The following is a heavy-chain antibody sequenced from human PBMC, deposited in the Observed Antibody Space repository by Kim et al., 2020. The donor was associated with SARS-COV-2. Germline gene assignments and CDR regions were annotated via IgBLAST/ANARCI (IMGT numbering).Heavy chain of an antibody. CDR1: GASISSFY. J-gene: IGHJ6*02. CDR3: SRHKDIGYYYGMDV. V-gene: IGHV4-59*08. Sequence: SETLSLTCTVSGASISSFYWSWIRQPPGKGLEWIGYINYSGSTNYNPSLKSRVTISVDTSKNQFSLKLSSVTAADTAVYYCSRHKDIGYYYGMDVWGQGTTVTVSS. CDR2: INYSGST.